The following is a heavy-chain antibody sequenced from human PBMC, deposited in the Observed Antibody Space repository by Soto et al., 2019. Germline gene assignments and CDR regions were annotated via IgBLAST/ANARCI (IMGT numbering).Heavy chain of an antibody. CDR1: GGSISSYY. CDR2: IYYSGST. D-gene: IGHD6-13*01. V-gene: IGHV4-59*01. Sequence: KPSETLSLTCTVSGGSISSYYWCWIRQPPGTGLEWIGYIYYSGSTNYNPSLKSRATISVDTSKNQFSLKLSSVTAAATAVYYCARDLGRNSSSWYAPGYWGQGTLVTVSS. J-gene: IGHJ4*02. CDR3: ARDLGRNSSSWYAPGY.